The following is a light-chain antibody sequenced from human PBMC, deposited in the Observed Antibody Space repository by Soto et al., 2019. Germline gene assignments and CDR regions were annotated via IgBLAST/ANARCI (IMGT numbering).Light chain of an antibody. J-gene: IGLJ1*01. CDR1: SSDVGSYNR. Sequence: QSALTQPPSLSGSSGQSVALSSTGTSSDVGSYNRVSWYQQPPGTAPKLMIYEVSNRPSGVPDRFSGSKSGNTASLTISGLQAEDEADYYCSSYTTSNTYVFGTGTKVPVL. V-gene: IGLV2-18*02. CDR2: EVS. CDR3: SSYTTSNTYV.